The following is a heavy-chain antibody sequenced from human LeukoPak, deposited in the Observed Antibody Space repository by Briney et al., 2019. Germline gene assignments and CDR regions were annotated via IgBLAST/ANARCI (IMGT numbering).Heavy chain of an antibody. Sequence: PSETLSLTCTVSGGSISSSSYCWAWIRQPPGKGPEWIGTIYYSGDTYYNPSLKSRVTISVDTSKNQFSLKLSSVTAADTAVYYCARLERRCSDAFCYAYYFDYWGQGTLVTVSS. CDR1: GGSISSSSYC. V-gene: IGHV4-39*01. D-gene: IGHD2-2*01. CDR2: IYYSGDT. J-gene: IGHJ4*02. CDR3: ARLERRCSDAFCYAYYFDY.